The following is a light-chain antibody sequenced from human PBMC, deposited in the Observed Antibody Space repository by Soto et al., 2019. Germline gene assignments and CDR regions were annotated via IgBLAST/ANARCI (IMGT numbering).Light chain of an antibody. CDR3: FSFTTSWTHV. CDR2: EVS. J-gene: IGLJ1*01. Sequence: QSVLTQPASVSGSPGQSITISCTGTSSDVGAYDYVSWFQQYPGKAPKLIISEVSNRPSGVSNRFSGSKSGNAASLTISGFQAEDEAEYFCFSFTTSWTHVFGTGTKLTVL. CDR1: SSDVGAYDY. V-gene: IGLV2-14*03.